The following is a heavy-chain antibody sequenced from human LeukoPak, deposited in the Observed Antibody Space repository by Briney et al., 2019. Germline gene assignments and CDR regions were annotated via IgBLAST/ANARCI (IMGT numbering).Heavy chain of an antibody. D-gene: IGHD3-16*01. CDR3: ARHYGP. V-gene: IGHV4-34*01. Sequence: LSETLSLTCAVYGGSFSGYYWSWIRQPPGKGLEWIGSIYDSGSTYYNPSLKSRVTISVDTSKNQFSLKLNSVTAADTAVYYCARHYGPWGQGTLVTVSS. CDR1: GGSFSGYY. J-gene: IGHJ5*02. CDR2: IYDSGST.